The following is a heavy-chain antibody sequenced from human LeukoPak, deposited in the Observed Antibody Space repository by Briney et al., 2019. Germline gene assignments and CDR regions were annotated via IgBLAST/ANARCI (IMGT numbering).Heavy chain of an antibody. V-gene: IGHV3-30*18. CDR1: GFTFSSYG. CDR3: VKHSLITISPFDM. D-gene: IGHD3-10*01. CDR2: ISYDGSNK. J-gene: IGHJ3*02. Sequence: PGGSLRLSCAASGFTFSSYGMHWVRQAPGKGLEWVAVISYDGSNKYYADSVKGRFTISRDNSKNTVYLQMNSLRVEDTAVYFCVKHSLITISPFDMWGQGTKVTVSS.